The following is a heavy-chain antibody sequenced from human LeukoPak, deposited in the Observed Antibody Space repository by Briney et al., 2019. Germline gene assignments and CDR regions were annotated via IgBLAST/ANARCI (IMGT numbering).Heavy chain of an antibody. J-gene: IGHJ6*03. CDR2: MNPNSGNT. D-gene: IGHD5-12*01. CDR1: GYTFTSYD. CDR3: ARGRKEWLRLRYYYYMDV. Sequence: GASVKVSCKASGYTFTSYDINWVRQATGQGLEWMGWMNPNSGNTGYAQKFQGRVTMTRNTSISTAYMELSSLRSEDTAVYYCARGRKEWLRLRYYYYMDVWGKGTTVTVSS. V-gene: IGHV1-8*01.